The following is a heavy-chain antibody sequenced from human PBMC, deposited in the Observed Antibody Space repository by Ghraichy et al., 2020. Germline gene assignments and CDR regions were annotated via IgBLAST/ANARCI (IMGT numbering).Heavy chain of an antibody. J-gene: IGHJ4*02. V-gene: IGHV4-39*02. D-gene: IGHD6-19*01. CDR1: GGSINSNSYY. CDR3: ARAQWLVRSGDY. Sequence: SETLSLTCNVSGGSINSNSYYWAWIRQPPGKGLEWIGEINHSGSTNYNPSLKSRVTISVDTSKNHFSLNLSSVTAADTAVYYCARAQWLVRSGDYWGQGTLVTVSS. CDR2: INHSGST.